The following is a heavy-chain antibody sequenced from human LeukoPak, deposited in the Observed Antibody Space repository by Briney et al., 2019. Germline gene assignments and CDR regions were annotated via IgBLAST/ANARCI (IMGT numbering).Heavy chain of an antibody. CDR3: AKDLVSPRRVGSSEKLDY. CDR1: GFIFSNHA. CDR2: ILSGGDTT. J-gene: IGHJ4*02. Sequence: PGGSLRLSCAASGFIFSNHAMNWVRQAPGRGLEGVSAILSGGDTTSYADSVRGRFTISRDNSKNTLYLETNSLRVEDTAIYYFAKDLVSPRRVGSSEKLDYWGQGTLVTVSS. V-gene: IGHV3-23*01. D-gene: IGHD3-10*01.